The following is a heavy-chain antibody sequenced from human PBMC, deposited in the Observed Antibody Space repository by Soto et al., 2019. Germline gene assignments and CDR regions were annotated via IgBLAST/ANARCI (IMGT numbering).Heavy chain of an antibody. J-gene: IGHJ4*02. CDR1: GFTFSSYS. Sequence: GGSLRLSCAASGFTFSSYSMNWVRQAPGKGLEWVSYISSSSSTIYYADSVKGRFTISRDNAKNSLYLQMNSLRDEDTAVYYCAREDGVWSGYYTDYWGQGTLVTVSS. V-gene: IGHV3-48*02. D-gene: IGHD3-3*01. CDR2: ISSSSSTI. CDR3: AREDGVWSGYYTDY.